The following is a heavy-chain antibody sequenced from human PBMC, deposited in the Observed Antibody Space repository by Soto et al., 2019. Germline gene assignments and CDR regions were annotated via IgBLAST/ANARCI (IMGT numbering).Heavy chain of an antibody. CDR2: INSDGSST. V-gene: IGHV3-74*01. CDR3: PRVGYSYGLDY. D-gene: IGHD5-18*01. CDR1: GFTFSTYW. J-gene: IGHJ4*02. Sequence: EVQLVESGGGLVQPGGSLRLSCAASGFTFSTYWMHWVRQAPGKGLAWVSRINSDGSSTSYADSVKGRFTISRDNAKNTLYLQMNSLRAEDTAMYYCPRVGYSYGLDYWGQGTLVTVSS.